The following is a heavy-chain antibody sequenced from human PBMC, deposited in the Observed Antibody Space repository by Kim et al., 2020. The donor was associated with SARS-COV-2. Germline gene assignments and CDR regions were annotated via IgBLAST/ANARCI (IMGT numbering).Heavy chain of an antibody. Sequence: NGSTNYNPSLTSRVTISVATSKNQFSLKLASGTAADTAVYYCARGVPGYWGQGTLVTVSS. CDR2: NGST. J-gene: IGHJ4*02. V-gene: IGHV4-34*01. CDR3: ARGVPGY.